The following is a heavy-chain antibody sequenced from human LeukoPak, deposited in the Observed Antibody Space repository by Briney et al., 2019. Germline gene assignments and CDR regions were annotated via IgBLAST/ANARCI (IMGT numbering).Heavy chain of an antibody. D-gene: IGHD6-13*01. Sequence: ASVKVSCKASGYTFPSYFMHWVRQAPGQGLEWMGIINPTGGSTTYAQKFQGRVTMTRDTSTSTVYMELSSLRSDDTAVYYCARAGWLEAAVIDYWGQGTLVTVSS. CDR3: ARAGWLEAAVIDY. CDR1: GYTFPSYF. J-gene: IGHJ4*02. CDR2: INPTGGST. V-gene: IGHV1-46*01.